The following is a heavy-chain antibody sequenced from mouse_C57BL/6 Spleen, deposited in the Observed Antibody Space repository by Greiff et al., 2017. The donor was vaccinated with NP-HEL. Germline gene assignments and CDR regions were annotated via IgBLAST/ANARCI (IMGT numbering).Heavy chain of an antibody. Sequence: VQLKQSGPELVKPGASVKIPCKASGYTFTDYNMDWVKQSHGKSLEWIGDINPNNGGTIYNQKFKGKATLTVDKSSSTAYMELRSLTSEDTAVYYCARSIAGTRFAYWGQGTLVTVSA. CDR2: INPNNGGT. V-gene: IGHV1-18*01. CDR3: ARSIAGTRFAY. CDR1: GYTFTDYN. J-gene: IGHJ3*01. D-gene: IGHD4-1*01.